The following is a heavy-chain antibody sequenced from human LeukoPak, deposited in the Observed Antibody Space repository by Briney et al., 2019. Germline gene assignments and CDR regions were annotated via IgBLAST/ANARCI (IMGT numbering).Heavy chain of an antibody. Sequence: ASVKVSCKASGYTFTSYAMNWVRQAPGQGLEWMEWINTNTGNPTYAQGFTGRFVFSLDTSVSTAYLQISSLKAEDTAVYYCARDRVGATYYYYYGMDVWGQGTTVTVSS. CDR2: INTNTGNP. CDR3: ARDRVGATYYYYYGMDV. CDR1: GYTFTSYA. V-gene: IGHV7-4-1*02. J-gene: IGHJ6*02. D-gene: IGHD1-26*01.